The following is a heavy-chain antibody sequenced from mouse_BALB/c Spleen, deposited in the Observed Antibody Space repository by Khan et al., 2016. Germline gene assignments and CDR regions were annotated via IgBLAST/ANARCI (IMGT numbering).Heavy chain of an antibody. CDR1: GFTFSSFG. V-gene: IGHV5-17*02. CDR2: ISSGSSAI. Sequence: EVELVESGGGLVQPGGSRKLSCAASGFTFSSFGMHWVSQAPEKGLEWVAFISSGSSAIYYAETLKGRFTISSDNPKNTLFLHMTSLMSEDTAMDYCGRGDYWSQGTTHTVYS. CDR3: GRGDY. J-gene: IGHJ2*01.